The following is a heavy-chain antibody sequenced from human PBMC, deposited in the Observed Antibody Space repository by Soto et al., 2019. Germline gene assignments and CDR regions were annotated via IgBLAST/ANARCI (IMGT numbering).Heavy chain of an antibody. J-gene: IGHJ4*02. Sequence: SETLSLTCTVSGVSINSYCLSWIRQPPGKGLEWIAYIFDSGNANYNPSLKSRVTISVDTSKNQFSLKLTSVTAADTAVYYCARHRRTTVAKFYFDNWGQGALVTVSS. CDR1: GVSINSYC. CDR2: IFDSGNA. V-gene: IGHV4-59*08. CDR3: ARHRRTTVAKFYFDN. D-gene: IGHD4-4*01.